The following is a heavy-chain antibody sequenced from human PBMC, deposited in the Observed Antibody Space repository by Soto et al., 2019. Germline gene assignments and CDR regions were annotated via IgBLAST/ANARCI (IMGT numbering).Heavy chain of an antibody. CDR1: GYTFTDYY. V-gene: IGHV1-46*01. Sequence: QVQLVQSGAEVKKPGASVKVSCKASGYTFTDYYIHWVRQAPGQGLEWMGMINPSGGSTDYAQKFLGRVTMTRDTSTGTVYMELISLRSEVTAVYYCARPPFPGCINAVCYPFDYWGQGTLVTVSS. CDR3: ARPPFPGCINAVCYPFDY. J-gene: IGHJ4*02. CDR2: INPSGGST. D-gene: IGHD2-8*01.